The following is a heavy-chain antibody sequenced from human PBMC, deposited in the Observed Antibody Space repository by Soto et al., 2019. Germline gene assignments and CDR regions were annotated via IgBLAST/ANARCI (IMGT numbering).Heavy chain of an antibody. Sequence: GGSLRLSCEASGFTFSAYTMNWVRQVPGKGLQWVSGIFGSGGGIQYADSVRGRFTVSRDNSRNTLYLQLDSLRAEDTAVYYCAKYPIANNGVWGSFDMWGQGTEVTGSS. V-gene: IGHV3-23*01. D-gene: IGHD2-8*01. CDR2: IFGSGGGI. CDR3: AKYPIANNGVWGSFDM. CDR1: GFTFSAYT. J-gene: IGHJ3*02.